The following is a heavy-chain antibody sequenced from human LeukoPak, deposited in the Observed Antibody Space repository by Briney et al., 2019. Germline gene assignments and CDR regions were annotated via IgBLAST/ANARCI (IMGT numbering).Heavy chain of an antibody. J-gene: IGHJ4*02. CDR3: ASGDTAMVQGFDY. CDR1: GGTFSSYA. V-gene: IGHV1-69*13. Sequence: GASVKVSCKASGGTFSSYAISWVRQAPGQGLEWMGGIIPIFGTANYAQKFQGRVTITADESTSTAYMELSSLRSEDTAVYYCASGDTAMVQGFDYWGQGTLVSVSS. D-gene: IGHD5-18*01. CDR2: IIPIFGTA.